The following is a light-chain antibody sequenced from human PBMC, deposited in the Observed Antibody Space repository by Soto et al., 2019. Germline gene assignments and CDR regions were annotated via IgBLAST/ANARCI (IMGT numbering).Light chain of an antibody. CDR3: QQSYSSPWT. V-gene: IGKV1-39*01. J-gene: IGKJ1*01. CDR2: AAS. Sequence: DIQMTQSPSSLSASVGDRFTITCRASQSISSYLNWYQQKPGKAPKLLIYAASSLQSGVPSRFSSSGSGTDFTLTISSLQPEDFATYYCQQSYSSPWTFGQGTKVDIK. CDR1: QSISSY.